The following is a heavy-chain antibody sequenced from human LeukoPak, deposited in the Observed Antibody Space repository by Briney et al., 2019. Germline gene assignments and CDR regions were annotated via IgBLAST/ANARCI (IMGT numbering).Heavy chain of an antibody. J-gene: IGHJ5*02. Sequence: ETLSLTCAVSGDSISSGYYCGWIRQPPGRGVEWIGSIYYSGSTNYNPSLKSRVTISVDTSKNQFSLKLSSVTAADTAVYYCARDHELGWFDPWGQGTLVTVSS. D-gene: IGHD1-26*01. V-gene: IGHV4-38-2*02. CDR3: ARDHELGWFDP. CDR2: IYYSGST. CDR1: GDSISSGYY.